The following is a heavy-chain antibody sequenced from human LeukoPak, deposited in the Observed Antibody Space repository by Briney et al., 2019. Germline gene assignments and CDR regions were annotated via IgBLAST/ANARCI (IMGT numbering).Heavy chain of an antibody. CDR2: INTDGSST. Sequence: GGSLRLSCAASGFTFSSYWMHWVRQAPGKGLVWVSRINTDGSSTSYADSVKGRFTISRDNAKNTLYLQMNSLRAEDTAVYYCAKGYNGYDYAFDIWGQGTMVTVSS. CDR1: GFTFSSYW. D-gene: IGHD5-12*01. V-gene: IGHV3-74*01. CDR3: AKGYNGYDYAFDI. J-gene: IGHJ3*02.